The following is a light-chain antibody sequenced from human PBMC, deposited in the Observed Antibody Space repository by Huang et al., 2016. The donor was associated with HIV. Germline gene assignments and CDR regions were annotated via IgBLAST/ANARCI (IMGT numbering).Light chain of an antibody. J-gene: IGKJ4*01. V-gene: IGKV3D-15*01. Sequence: EIVMTQSPATLSVSPGEGAALSCRASQSVSSNLAWYQQKPVQAPRLLIYGASTRATGIPARFGGSGSETECTLTISSLQSEDFAVYYCQQYNNWPLTFGGGTKVEIK. CDR1: QSVSSN. CDR2: GAS. CDR3: QQYNNWPLT.